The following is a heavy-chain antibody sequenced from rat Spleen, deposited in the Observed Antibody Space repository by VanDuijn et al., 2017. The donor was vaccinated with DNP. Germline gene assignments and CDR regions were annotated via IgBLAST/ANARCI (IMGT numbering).Heavy chain of an antibody. CDR1: GFTFSDYY. D-gene: IGHD1-7*01. Sequence: EVQLLESGGGLAQPGRSLKLSCEASGFTFSDYYMTWVRQGPTRGLEWVAYITYDGGSTYYGDSVKGRFTISRDNAKSTLLLQMNSLRSEDMATYYCARHVLPLGVWDYWGQGVMVTVSS. CDR2: ITYDGGST. J-gene: IGHJ2*01. CDR3: ARHVLPLGVWDY. V-gene: IGHV5-22*01.